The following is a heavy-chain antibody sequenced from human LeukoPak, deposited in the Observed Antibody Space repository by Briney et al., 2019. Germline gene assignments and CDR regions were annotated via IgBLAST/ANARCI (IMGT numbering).Heavy chain of an antibody. Sequence: PSETLSLTCTVSGGSIRNSNYCWGWIRQPPGKGLEWIGSLYESGTAYYNPSLGSRVTISVETPKNQVSLRLNSVTAADTAVYYCARGRITFFGGGNIKPRNDAFDIWGPGTMVTVSS. V-gene: IGHV4-39*07. CDR3: ARGRITFFGGGNIKPRNDAFDI. CDR1: GGSIRNSNYC. J-gene: IGHJ3*02. CDR2: LYESGTA. D-gene: IGHD3-3*01.